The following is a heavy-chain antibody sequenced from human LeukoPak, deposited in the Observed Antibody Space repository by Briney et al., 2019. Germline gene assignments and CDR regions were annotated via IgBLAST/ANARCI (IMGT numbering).Heavy chain of an antibody. V-gene: IGHV3-21*01. D-gene: IGHD3-10*01. CDR2: ISSSSSYI. CDR3: ARIWFGELRVGMDV. CDR1: GFTFSSYS. J-gene: IGHJ6*04. Sequence: GGSLRLSCAASGFTFSSYSMNWVRQAPGKGLEWVSSISSSSSYIYYADPVKGRFTISRDNAKNSLYLQMNSLRAEDTAVYYCARIWFGELRVGMDVWGKGTTVTVSS.